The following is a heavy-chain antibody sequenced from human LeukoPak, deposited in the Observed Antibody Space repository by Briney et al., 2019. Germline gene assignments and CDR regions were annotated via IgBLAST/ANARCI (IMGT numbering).Heavy chain of an antibody. CDR1: GFTFSSYA. Sequence: GGSLRLSCAASGFTFSSYAMHWVRQAPGKGLEWVAVISYDGSNKHYADSVKGRFTISRDNSKNTLYLQVNSLRAEDTAVYYCARDRIKRSYYYDSSGSFDYWGQGTLVTVSS. D-gene: IGHD3-22*01. V-gene: IGHV3-30-3*01. CDR2: ISYDGSNK. CDR3: ARDRIKRSYYYDSSGSFDY. J-gene: IGHJ4*02.